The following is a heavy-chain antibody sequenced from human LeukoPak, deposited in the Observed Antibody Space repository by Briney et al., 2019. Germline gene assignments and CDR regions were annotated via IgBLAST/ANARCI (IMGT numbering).Heavy chain of an antibody. Sequence: GGSLRLSCAASGFTINNYWMTWVRQGPGKGLEWVANIKADGSEKYYVDSVKGRFTIARDNSKNSLYLQMNSQRAEDTAVYYCASPEWLPDAIDIWGQGTMVTVSS. V-gene: IGHV3-7*01. CDR2: IKADGSEK. D-gene: IGHD3-3*01. CDR3: ASPEWLPDAIDI. J-gene: IGHJ3*02. CDR1: GFTINNYW.